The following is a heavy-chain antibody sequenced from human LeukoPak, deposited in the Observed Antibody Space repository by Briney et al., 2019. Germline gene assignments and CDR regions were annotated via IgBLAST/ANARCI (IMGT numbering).Heavy chain of an antibody. J-gene: IGHJ5*02. CDR2: IYYSGST. CDR3: ARTDYGPRWFDP. V-gene: IGHV4-59*01. CDR1: GGSISSYY. Sequence: SETLSLTCTVPGGSISSYYWSWIRQPPGKGLEWIGYIYYSGSTNYNPSLKSRVTISVDTSKNQFSLKLSSVTAADTAVYYCARTDYGPRWFDPWGQGTLVTVSS. D-gene: IGHD4-17*01.